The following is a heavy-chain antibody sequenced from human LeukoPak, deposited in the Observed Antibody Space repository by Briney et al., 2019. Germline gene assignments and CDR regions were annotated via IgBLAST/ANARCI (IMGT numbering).Heavy chain of an antibody. D-gene: IGHD4-17*01. J-gene: IGHJ4*02. CDR1: GFTFSSYG. V-gene: IGHV3-30*18. Sequence: GGSLRLSCAASGFTFSSYGMHWVRQAPGKGLEWVAVISYDGSNKYYADSVKGRFTISRDNSKNTLYLQMNSLRAEDTAVCYCAKGATVTPSGLYFDYWGQGTLVTVSS. CDR3: AKGATVTPSGLYFDY. CDR2: ISYDGSNK.